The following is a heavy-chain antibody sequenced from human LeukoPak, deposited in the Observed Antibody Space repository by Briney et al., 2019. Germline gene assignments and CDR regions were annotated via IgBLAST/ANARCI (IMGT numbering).Heavy chain of an antibody. CDR1: GGSINSYY. J-gene: IGHJ4*02. V-gene: IGHV4-34*01. Sequence: SETLSLTCTVSGGSINSYYWSWIRQPPGKGLEWIGEINHSGSTNYNPSLKSRVTISVDTSKNQFSLKLSSVTAADTAVYYCARGRSLYYYDSSGYPIGDFDYWGQGTLVTVSS. D-gene: IGHD3-22*01. CDR3: ARGRSLYYYDSSGYPIGDFDY. CDR2: INHSGST.